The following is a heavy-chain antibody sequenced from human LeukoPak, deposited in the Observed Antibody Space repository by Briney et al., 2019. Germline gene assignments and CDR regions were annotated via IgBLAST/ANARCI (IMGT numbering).Heavy chain of an antibody. V-gene: IGHV4-34*01. Sequence: PSETLSLTCAVYGGSFSGYYWSWIRQPPGKGLEWIGEINHSGSTNYNPSLKSRVTISVDTSKNQFSLKLSSVTAADTAVYYCARARAARRNNWFDPWGQGTLVTVSS. CDR3: ARARAARRNNWFDP. J-gene: IGHJ5*02. CDR1: GGSFSGYY. D-gene: IGHD1-14*01. CDR2: INHSGST.